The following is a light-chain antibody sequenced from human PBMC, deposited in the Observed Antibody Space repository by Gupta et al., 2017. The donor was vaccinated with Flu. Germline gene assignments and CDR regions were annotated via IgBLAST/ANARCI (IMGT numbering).Light chain of an antibody. J-gene: IGKJ5*01. Sequence: EIVLTQSPATLSLSPGDTATLSCRASQSLNSYLAWYQQKPGQAPRLLIYDASNRASGIPARFSGSGSGTDFTLTISSLEPEDFAVYYCQQRSNWPSVTFGQGTRLEIK. CDR1: QSLNSY. CDR3: QQRSNWPSVT. CDR2: DAS. V-gene: IGKV3-11*01.